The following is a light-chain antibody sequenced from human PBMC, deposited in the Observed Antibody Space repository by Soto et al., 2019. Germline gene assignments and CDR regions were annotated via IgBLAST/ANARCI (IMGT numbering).Light chain of an antibody. J-gene: IGKJ2*01. Sequence: TLSMSPGERATLSCRASQSISSYLAWYQQRPGQAPRLLIYDASNRATGIPARFSGSGSGTDFTLTISSLEPEDFAVYYCQQRSDWYTFGQGTKVDIK. CDR2: DAS. CDR1: QSISSY. CDR3: QQRSDWYT. V-gene: IGKV3-11*01.